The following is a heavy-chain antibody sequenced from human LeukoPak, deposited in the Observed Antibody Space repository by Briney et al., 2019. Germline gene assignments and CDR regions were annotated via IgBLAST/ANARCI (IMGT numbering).Heavy chain of an antibody. D-gene: IGHD3-9*01. V-gene: IGHV3-30*18. CDR2: ISYDGSNK. CDR1: GFTFSSYG. CDR3: AKDHTLLRYFDWSVDY. Sequence: GGSLRLSCAASGFTFSSYGMHWVRQAPGKGLEWVAVISYDGSNKYYADSVKGRFTISRDNSKNTLYLQMNSLRAGDTAVFYCAKDHTLLRYFDWSVDYWGQGTLVTVSS. J-gene: IGHJ4*02.